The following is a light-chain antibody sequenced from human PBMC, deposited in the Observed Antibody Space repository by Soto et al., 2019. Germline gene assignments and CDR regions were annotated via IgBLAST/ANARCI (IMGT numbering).Light chain of an antibody. CDR3: QQYGSSPLT. CDR2: GAS. J-gene: IGKJ4*01. V-gene: IGKV3-20*01. Sequence: TQSPGALSLSPGERATLSCRASQSVSSSYLAWYQQKPGQAPRLLIYGASSRAPGIPDRFSGSGSGTDFTLTISRLEPEDFAVYYCQQYGSSPLTFGGGTKVDIK. CDR1: QSVSSSY.